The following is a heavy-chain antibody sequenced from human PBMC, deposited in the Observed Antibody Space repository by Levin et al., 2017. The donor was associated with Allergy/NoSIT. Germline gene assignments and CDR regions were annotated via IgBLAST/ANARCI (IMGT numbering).Heavy chain of an antibody. CDR2: IYSGGST. CDR1: GFTVSSNY. CDR3: ARVRFLEWLFDY. Sequence: GGSLRLSCAASGFTVSSNYMSWVRQAPGKGLEWVSVIYSGGSTYYADSVKGRFTISRDNSKNTLYLQMNSLRAEDTAVYYCARVRFLEWLFDYWGQGTLVTVSS. V-gene: IGHV3-53*01. D-gene: IGHD3-3*01. J-gene: IGHJ4*02.